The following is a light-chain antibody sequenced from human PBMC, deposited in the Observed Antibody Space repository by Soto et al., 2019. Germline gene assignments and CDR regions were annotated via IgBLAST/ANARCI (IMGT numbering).Light chain of an antibody. CDR2: GAS. V-gene: IGKV3-20*01. Sequence: EIVXTXSPGTLSLSPGERATLSCRASQTVRTNYLAWFQHKPGQAPRLLIYGASSRATGIPDRFSGSGSGTDFTLTINRLEPEDFAVYFCQQYSDSPLTFGGGTKVEIK. CDR3: QQYSDSPLT. J-gene: IGKJ4*01. CDR1: QTVRTNY.